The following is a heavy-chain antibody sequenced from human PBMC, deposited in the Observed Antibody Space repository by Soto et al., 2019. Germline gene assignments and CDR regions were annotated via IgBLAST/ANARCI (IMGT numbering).Heavy chain of an antibody. CDR1: GVFISSGSYF. V-gene: IGHV4-39*01. D-gene: IGHD2-15*01. CDR2: AHYSGST. Sequence: SETLSLTCTVSGVFISSGSYFWALIRQPPGKGLEWIGSAHYSGSTHYNPSLKSRVAISVDTSKNQVSLKLRSVTAADTAVYYCATNRMPGQNCFDPWGLGTSLTVSS. J-gene: IGHJ5*02. CDR3: ATNRMPGQNCFDP.